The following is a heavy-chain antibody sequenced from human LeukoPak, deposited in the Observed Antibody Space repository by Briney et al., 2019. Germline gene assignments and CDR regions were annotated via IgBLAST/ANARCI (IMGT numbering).Heavy chain of an antibody. J-gene: IGHJ4*02. CDR2: ISYDGSNK. Sequence: GGSLRLSCAAFGFPLSSYAMHWVRQAPGKGLDWVALISYDGSNKYYADSVKGRFTISRDNSKNTLNLQMNSLRAEDTAVYYCAKVGDNWDFDYWGQGTLVTVSS. CDR3: AKVGDNWDFDY. CDR1: GFPLSSYA. V-gene: IGHV3-30*18. D-gene: IGHD1-1*01.